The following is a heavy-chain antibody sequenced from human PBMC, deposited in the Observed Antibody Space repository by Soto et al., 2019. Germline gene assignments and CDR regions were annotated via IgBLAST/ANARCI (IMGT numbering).Heavy chain of an antibody. CDR2: ISGSGGST. CDR3: AKDLYSSSWPSYSV. D-gene: IGHD6-13*01. CDR1: GCTFSSHA. J-gene: IGHJ4*02. Sequence: GGSLRLSCAASGCTFSSHAMSWVRKAPGKGLEWVSAISGSGGSTYYADSVKGRFTISRDNSKNTLYLQMNSLRAEDTAVYYCAKDLYSSSWPSYSVWGQGTLVTVSS. V-gene: IGHV3-23*01.